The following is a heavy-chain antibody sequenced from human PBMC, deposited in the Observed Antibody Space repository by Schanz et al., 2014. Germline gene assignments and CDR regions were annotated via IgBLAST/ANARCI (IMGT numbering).Heavy chain of an antibody. CDR2: ISDSGDST. CDR1: GFAFRTFA. D-gene: IGHD2-2*01. J-gene: IGHJ4*02. V-gene: IGHV3-23*01. Sequence: EVQLLESGGTVVQPGGSLRVSCAASGFAFRTFAMYWVRQAPGKGLEWVSDISDSGDSTHYADSVKGRFTISRDNDKTSLFRQMNSLSAEDTAVYCCAKVAPAATYLDSWGLGTLVTVSS. CDR3: AKVAPAATYLDS.